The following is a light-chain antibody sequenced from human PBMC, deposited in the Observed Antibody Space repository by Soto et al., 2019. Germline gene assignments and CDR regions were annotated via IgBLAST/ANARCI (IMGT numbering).Light chain of an antibody. CDR2: AAS. J-gene: IGKJ1*01. Sequence: TQMTQSPLSLSASVGEKIIITCRASRDVGSDVSWYQQKPGQAPKLVIYAASNLYTGVPSRFSGSGSGTEFTLTISRLQPDDFATYYCQQYNSYSRTFGQGTKVDI. V-gene: IGKV1-17*01. CDR3: QQYNSYSRT. CDR1: RDVGSD.